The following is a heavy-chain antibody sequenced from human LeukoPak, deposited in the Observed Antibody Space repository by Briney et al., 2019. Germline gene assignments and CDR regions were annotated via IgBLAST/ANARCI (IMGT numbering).Heavy chain of an antibody. J-gene: IGHJ4*02. V-gene: IGHV1-2*02. CDR1: GYTFTGYY. Sequence: GASVKVSCKASGYTFTGYYMHWVRQAPGQGLEWMGWINPNSGGTNYAQKFQGRVTMTRDTPISTAYMELSRLRSDDTAVYYCARGLYSYGQYYFDYWGQGTLVTVSS. CDR3: ARGLYSYGQYYFDY. CDR2: INPNSGGT. D-gene: IGHD5-18*01.